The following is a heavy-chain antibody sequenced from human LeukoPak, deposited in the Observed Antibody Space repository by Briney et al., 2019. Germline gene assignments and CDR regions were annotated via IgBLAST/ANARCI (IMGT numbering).Heavy chain of an antibody. Sequence: GESLKISCKTSGYSFSDFWTGWVRQRPGKGLEWMGIIYPADSETRYSPSLQGQVTMSVDKSINTAYLQWSSLKASDTAMYFCARFGGTSLVIPKFDLWGQGTLVTVSS. V-gene: IGHV5-51*01. J-gene: IGHJ5*02. CDR3: ARFGGTSLVIPKFDL. CDR1: GYSFSDFW. D-gene: IGHD3-9*01. CDR2: IYPADSET.